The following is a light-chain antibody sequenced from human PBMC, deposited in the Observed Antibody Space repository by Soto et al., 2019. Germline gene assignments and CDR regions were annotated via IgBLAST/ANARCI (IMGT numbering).Light chain of an antibody. CDR3: QQWTPDPWT. V-gene: IGKV1-5*01. CDR2: DAF. CDR1: QNINDW. J-gene: IGKJ1*01. Sequence: DIQITQSPSTLSASVGDSVTITCRASQNINDWGAWYQQKPGKAPKLLISDAFTLAGEVPSSFSGSRHRTEFPLSIGILQPDQVATYNCQQWTPDPWTFGKWNTV.